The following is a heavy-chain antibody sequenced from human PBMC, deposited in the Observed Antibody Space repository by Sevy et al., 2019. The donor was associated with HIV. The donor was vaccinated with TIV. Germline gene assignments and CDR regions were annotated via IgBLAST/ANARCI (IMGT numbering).Heavy chain of an antibody. CDR1: GFTFNMYW. D-gene: IGHD2-15*01. V-gene: IGHV3-7*01. CDR3: ARHCSGGSCYSLLPHYYYGMDV. CDR2: IKEDGSER. J-gene: IGHJ6*02. Sequence: GESLKISCAASGFTFNMYWMTWVRQAPGKGLEWVANIKEDGSERNYLVSVKGRFTISRDNAKESLYLQINSLRAEDTAGYYCARHCSGGSCYSLLPHYYYGMDVWGQGTTVTVSS.